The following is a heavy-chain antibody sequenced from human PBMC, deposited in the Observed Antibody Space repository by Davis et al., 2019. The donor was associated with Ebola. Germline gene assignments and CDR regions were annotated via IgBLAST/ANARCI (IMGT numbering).Heavy chain of an antibody. D-gene: IGHD2-2*01. Sequence: ASVKVSCKASGYTFTSYAMHWVRQAPGQRLEWMGWINAGNGNTKYSQKFQGRVTITRDTSASTAYMELSSLRSEDTAVYYCATIPLRLGSSTRSYYYYGMDVWGQGTTVTVSS. CDR2: INAGNGNT. CDR1: GYTFTSYA. CDR3: ATIPLRLGSSTRSYYYYGMDV. J-gene: IGHJ6*02. V-gene: IGHV1-3*01.